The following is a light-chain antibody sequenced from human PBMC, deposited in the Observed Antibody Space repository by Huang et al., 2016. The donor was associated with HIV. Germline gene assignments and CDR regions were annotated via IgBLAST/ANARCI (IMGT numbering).Light chain of an antibody. CDR1: QDLLFNATNKSF. Sequence: DIVMTQSPVTLTVSLGERATINCNSRQDLLFNATNKSFLAWYQQRPRQPPKLLIYWTTTRASNVTGRCSGGRSETEFTLTINSRQAQELGVSFCQQNYTSYYTFGQGPKLE. CDR3: QQNYTSYYT. V-gene: IGKV4-1*01. J-gene: IGKJ2*01. CDR2: WTT.